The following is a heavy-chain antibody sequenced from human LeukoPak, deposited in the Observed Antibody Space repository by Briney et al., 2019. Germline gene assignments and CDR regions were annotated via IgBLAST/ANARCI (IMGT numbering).Heavy chain of an antibody. Sequence: ASVKVSCKASGYTFTGCYIHWVRQAPGQGLEWMGRINPNSGGTNYAQNFQGRVTMTRDTSISTAYMELSRLGSDDTAVYYCARVYGGNSAIDYWGQGTLVTLSS. J-gene: IGHJ4*02. CDR3: ARVYGGNSAIDY. CDR2: INPNSGGT. D-gene: IGHD4-23*01. CDR1: GYTFTGCY. V-gene: IGHV1-2*06.